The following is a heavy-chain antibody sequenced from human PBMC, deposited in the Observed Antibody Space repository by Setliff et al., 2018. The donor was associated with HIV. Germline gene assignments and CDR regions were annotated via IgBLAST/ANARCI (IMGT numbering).Heavy chain of an antibody. D-gene: IGHD3-10*01. CDR3: ARGRFHRLHRPYSGSGSLGIQYFDY. J-gene: IGHJ4*02. CDR1: GGSFSGYY. V-gene: IGHV4-34*01. CDR2: VTHSGRT. Sequence: LSLTCAVYGGSFSGYYWSWIRQPPGKGLEWIGEVTHSGRTNYNPSLESRVTTSVDTSKKQFSLRLTSVTAADTAVYYCARGRFHRLHRPYSGSGSLGIQYFDYWGQGTLVTVSS.